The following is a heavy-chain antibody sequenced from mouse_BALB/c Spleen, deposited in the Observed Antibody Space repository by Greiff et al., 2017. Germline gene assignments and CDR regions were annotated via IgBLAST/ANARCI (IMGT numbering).Heavy chain of an antibody. J-gene: IGHJ2*01. CDR2: ISSGSGTI. CDR3: ARDPGPCYFGY. Sequence: EVQGVESGGGLVQPGGSRKLSCAASGFTFSSFGMHWVRQAPEKGLEWVAYISSGSGTIYYADTVKGRFTISRDNPKNTLFLQMTSLTSEDTAMNYCARDPGPCYFGYWGQGTTLTVSS. CDR1: GFTFSSFG. D-gene: IGHD3-1*01. V-gene: IGHV5-17*02.